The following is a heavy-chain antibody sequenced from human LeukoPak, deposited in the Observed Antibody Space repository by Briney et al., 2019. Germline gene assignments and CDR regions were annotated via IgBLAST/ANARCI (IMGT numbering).Heavy chain of an antibody. V-gene: IGHV1-69*13. D-gene: IGHD3-3*01. CDR3: ASGGVVIQSSSYFDY. Sequence: SVKVSCKASGGTFSSCAISWVRQAPGQGLEWMGGIIPIFGTANYAQKFQGRVTITADESTSTAYMELSSLRSEDTAVYYCASGGVVIQSSSYFDYWGQGTLVTVSS. CDR2: IIPIFGTA. CDR1: GGTFSSCA. J-gene: IGHJ4*02.